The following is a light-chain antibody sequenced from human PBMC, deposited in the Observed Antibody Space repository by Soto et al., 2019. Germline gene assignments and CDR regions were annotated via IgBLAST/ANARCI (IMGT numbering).Light chain of an antibody. Sequence: EIVMTQSPATLSVSPGGRATLSCRASQSVSSYLAWYQQRPGQPPRLLIYRASTRATGVPARFSGSGSETEFSLTISSLQSEDCALYYCQQYSTWPPRYTFGQGTKLEI. CDR3: QQYSTWPPRYT. J-gene: IGKJ2*01. CDR1: QSVSSY. V-gene: IGKV3-15*01. CDR2: RAS.